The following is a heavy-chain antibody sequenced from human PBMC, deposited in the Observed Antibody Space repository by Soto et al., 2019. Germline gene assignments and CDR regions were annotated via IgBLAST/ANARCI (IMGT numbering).Heavy chain of an antibody. CDR3: ARVRWERLFDY. V-gene: IGHV4-31*03. J-gene: IGHJ4*02. CDR2: IYYSGST. Sequence: SETLSLTCTVSGGSISSDGYYWSWIRQHPGKGLEWIGYIYYSGSTYYNPSLKSRVTISVDTSKNQFSLKLSSVTAADTAVYYCARVRWERLFDYWGQGTLVTVSS. CDR1: GGSISSDGYY. D-gene: IGHD1-26*01.